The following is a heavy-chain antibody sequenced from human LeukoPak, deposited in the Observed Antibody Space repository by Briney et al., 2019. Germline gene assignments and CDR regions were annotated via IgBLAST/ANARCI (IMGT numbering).Heavy chain of an antibody. J-gene: IGHJ4*02. CDR3: ARAPDTSSGYVENYFDY. D-gene: IGHD5-12*01. V-gene: IGHV3-23*01. CDR1: GFTFSSYA. CDR2: ISGGGISGGNT. Sequence: GGSLRLSCAASGFTFSSYAMSWVRQAPGKGLEWVSNISGGGISGGNTYYADSVKGRFTISRDNSKNTLYLQMNSLRAEDTAVYYCARAPDTSSGYVENYFDYWGQGTLVTVSS.